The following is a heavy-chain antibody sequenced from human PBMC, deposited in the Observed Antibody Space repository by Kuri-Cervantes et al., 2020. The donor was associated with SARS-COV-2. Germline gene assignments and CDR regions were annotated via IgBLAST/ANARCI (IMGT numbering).Heavy chain of an antibody. D-gene: IGHD3-3*01. CDR2: INPNSGGT. CDR1: GYTFTGYY. V-gene: IGHV1-2*02. Sequence: GGSLRLSCKASGYTFTGYYMHWVRQAPGQGLEWMGWINPNSGGTNYAQKFQGRVTMTRDTSISTAYMEPSRLRSDDTAVYYCARVGYDFWSGRPYYYMDVWGKGTTVTVSS. J-gene: IGHJ6*03. CDR3: ARVGYDFWSGRPYYYMDV.